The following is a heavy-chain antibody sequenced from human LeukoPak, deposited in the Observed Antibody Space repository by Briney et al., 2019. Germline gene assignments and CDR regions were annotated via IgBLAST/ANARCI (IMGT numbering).Heavy chain of an antibody. Sequence: VESLNISCKASGYSFTACWIAWVRQMPGKGLEWMDIIYPGDSDTRYSPSFQGQATNSADKTISTAYLQWSSLKASDTAMYHCASQLEHSSTTDYWGQGTLVTVSS. D-gene: IGHD6-6*01. J-gene: IGHJ4*02. CDR1: GYSFTACW. CDR2: IYPGDSDT. CDR3: ASQLEHSSTTDY. V-gene: IGHV5-51*01.